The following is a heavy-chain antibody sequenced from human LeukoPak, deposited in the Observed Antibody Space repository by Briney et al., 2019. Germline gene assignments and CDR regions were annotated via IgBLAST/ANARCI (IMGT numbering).Heavy chain of an antibody. Sequence: VGSLRLSCAASGFTFSNYAMSWVRQAPGKGLEWVSGISALCGSTYYADSVKGRFTISRDSSKSTLYVQMNSLRAEDTAVYYCAKDRGSSDYGISVRGRNCFDPWGQGTLVTVSS. V-gene: IGHV3-23*01. CDR1: GFTFSNYA. CDR3: AKDRGSSDYGISVRGRNCFDP. J-gene: IGHJ5*02. CDR2: ISALCGST. D-gene: IGHD5-12*01.